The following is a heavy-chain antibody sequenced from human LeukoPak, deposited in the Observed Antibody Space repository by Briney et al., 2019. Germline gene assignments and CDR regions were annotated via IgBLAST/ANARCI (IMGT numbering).Heavy chain of an antibody. Sequence: PGESLRLSCVVSGITVSNYDMSWVRQAPGKGLEWVSTISNSGGNTYYADSVKGRFTLSRDNSKNTLYLQMNSLRDEDTAVYYCAKVPYSDYGAGRPPFMDVWGQGTTVAISS. CDR2: ISNSGGNT. V-gene: IGHV3-23*01. CDR1: GITVSNYD. D-gene: IGHD3-10*01. CDR3: AKVPYSDYGAGRPPFMDV. J-gene: IGHJ6*02.